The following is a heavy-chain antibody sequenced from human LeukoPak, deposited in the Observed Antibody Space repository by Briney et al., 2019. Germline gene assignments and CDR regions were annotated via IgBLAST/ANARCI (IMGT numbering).Heavy chain of an antibody. CDR2: INHSGST. D-gene: IGHD2-2*01. CDR3: ARAAAAHFDY. J-gene: IGHJ4*02. CDR1: GGSFSGYY. Sequence: SENLSLTCAVYGGSFSGYYWSWIRQPPGKGLEWIGEINHSGSTNYNPSLKRRVTISVDTSKNQFSLKLSSVTAADTAVYYCARAAAAHFDYWGQGTLVTVSS. V-gene: IGHV4-34*01.